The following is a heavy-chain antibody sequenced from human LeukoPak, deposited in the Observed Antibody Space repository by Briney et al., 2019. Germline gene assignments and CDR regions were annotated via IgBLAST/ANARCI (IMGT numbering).Heavy chain of an antibody. V-gene: IGHV4-61*02. Sequence: SETLSLTCTVSGGSIRSVSYGWNWIRQPAGKGLEWIGRIYTSGSTNYNPSLKSRVTISVDTSKNQFSLNLSSVTAADTAVYYCARESPVVAGLYYFDYWGQGTLVTVSS. J-gene: IGHJ4*02. CDR3: ARESPVVAGLYYFDY. CDR2: IYTSGST. D-gene: IGHD6-19*01. CDR1: GGSIRSVSYG.